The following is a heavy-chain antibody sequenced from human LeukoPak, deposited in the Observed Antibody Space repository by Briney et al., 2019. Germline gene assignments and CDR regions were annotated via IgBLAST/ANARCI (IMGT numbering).Heavy chain of an antibody. CDR2: ISSSGSTM. D-gene: IGHD2-2*01. CDR3: ARDQRYCSSSSCPWEPFDY. J-gene: IGHJ4*02. CDR1: GFTFSSYE. Sequence: PGGSLRLSCAASGFTFSSYEMNWVRQAPGKGLEWVSYISSSGSTMYYADSVKGRFTISRDNAKNSLYLQMNSLRAEDTAVYYCARDQRYCSSSSCPWEPFDYWGQGTLVTVSS. V-gene: IGHV3-48*03.